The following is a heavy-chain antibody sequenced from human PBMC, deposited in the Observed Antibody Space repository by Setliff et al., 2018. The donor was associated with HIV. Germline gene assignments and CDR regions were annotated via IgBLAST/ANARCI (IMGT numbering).Heavy chain of an antibody. CDR1: GFTFSTYT. Sequence: GSLRLSCAASGFTFSTYTMNWVRQAPGKGLEWVSSISYSSTYIYYADSVKGRFTISRDNAKNSLYLQMNSLRDEDAAVYYCASSPSWGTYRYGLDYWGQGTLVTSPQ. J-gene: IGHJ4*02. V-gene: IGHV3-21*01. CDR3: ASSPSWGTYRYGLDY. D-gene: IGHD3-16*02. CDR2: ISYSSTYI.